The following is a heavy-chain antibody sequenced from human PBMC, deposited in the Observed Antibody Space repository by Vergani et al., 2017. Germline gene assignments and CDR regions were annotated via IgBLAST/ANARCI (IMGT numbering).Heavy chain of an antibody. J-gene: IGHJ4*02. CDR1: GFTFSSYG. CDR3: ASYKGY. D-gene: IGHD3-10*01. CDR2: ISYDGSNK. Sequence: QVQLVESGGGVVQPGRSLRLSCAASGFTFSSYGMHWVRQAPGKGLEWVAVISYDGSNKYYADSVKGRFTISRDNSKNTLYLQMNSLRAEDTAVYYCASYKGYWGQGTLVTVSS. V-gene: IGHV3-30*03.